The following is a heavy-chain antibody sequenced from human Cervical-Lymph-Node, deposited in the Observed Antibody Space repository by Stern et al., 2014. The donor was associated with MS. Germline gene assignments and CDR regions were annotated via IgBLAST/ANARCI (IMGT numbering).Heavy chain of an antibody. CDR3: AGAYSSSHYYFDY. V-gene: IGHV3-33*01. J-gene: IGHJ4*02. CDR2: IWYDGSNP. Sequence: VQLVESGGGVVQPGRSLRLSCAASGFSFSRYAMHWVRQAPGKGLAWVALIWYDGSNPYYADSVTGRFTISRDNFKNTLYLQMNSLRAEDTAVYYCAGAYSSSHYYFDYWGQGTLVTVSS. CDR1: GFSFSRYA. D-gene: IGHD6-13*01.